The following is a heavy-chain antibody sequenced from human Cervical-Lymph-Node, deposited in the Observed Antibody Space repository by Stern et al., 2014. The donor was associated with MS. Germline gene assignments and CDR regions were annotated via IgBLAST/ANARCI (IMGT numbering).Heavy chain of an antibody. Sequence: VQLEESGAEVKKPGASVKVSCKASGYTFTSYGISWVRQAPGQGLEWMGWISAYNGNTNYAQKLQGRVTMTTDTSTSTAYMELRSLRSDDTAVYYCARDDYDSSGYYLRYYYYGMDVWGQGTTVTVSS. V-gene: IGHV1-18*04. D-gene: IGHD3-22*01. CDR3: ARDDYDSSGYYLRYYYYGMDV. CDR1: GYTFTSYG. CDR2: ISAYNGNT. J-gene: IGHJ6*02.